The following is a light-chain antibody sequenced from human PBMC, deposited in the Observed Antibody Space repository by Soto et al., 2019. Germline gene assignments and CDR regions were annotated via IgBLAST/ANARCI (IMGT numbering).Light chain of an antibody. Sequence: EIVMTQSPATLSVSPGERATLSCRASQSVGSNLAWYQQKPGQAPRLLIYGASTRATGIPARFSGSGSGTEFTLTIYSLQSEDFAVYYCQQYDNWPRTFGQGTKVEIK. V-gene: IGKV3-15*01. CDR3: QQYDNWPRT. CDR2: GAS. J-gene: IGKJ1*01. CDR1: QSVGSN.